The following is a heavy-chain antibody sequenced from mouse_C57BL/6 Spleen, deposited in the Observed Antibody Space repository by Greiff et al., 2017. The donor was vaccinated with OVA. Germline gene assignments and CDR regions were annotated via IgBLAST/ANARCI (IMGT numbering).Heavy chain of an antibody. J-gene: IGHJ3*01. V-gene: IGHV14-4*01. CDR3: TTSHYYGSSYGAY. CDR2: IDPENGDT. CDR1: GFNIKDDY. Sequence: VQLQQSGAELVRPGASVKLSCTASGFNIKDDYMHWVKQRPEQGLEWIGWIDPENGDTEYASKFQGKATITADTSSNTAYLQLSSLTSEDTAVYYCTTSHYYGSSYGAYWGQGTLVTVSA. D-gene: IGHD1-1*01.